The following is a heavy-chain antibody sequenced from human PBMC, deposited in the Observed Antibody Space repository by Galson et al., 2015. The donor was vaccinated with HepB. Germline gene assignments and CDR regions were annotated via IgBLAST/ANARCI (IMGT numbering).Heavy chain of an antibody. D-gene: IGHD6-6*01. J-gene: IGHJ4*02. CDR3: ATSIAARPSFDY. V-gene: IGHV3-30*03. CDR1: GFTFSSYG. Sequence: SLRLSCAASGFTFSSYGMHWVRQAPGKGLEWVAVISYDGSNKCYADSVKGRFTISRDNSKNTLYLQMNSLRAEDTAVYYCATSIAARPSFDYWGQGTLVTVSS. CDR2: ISYDGSNK.